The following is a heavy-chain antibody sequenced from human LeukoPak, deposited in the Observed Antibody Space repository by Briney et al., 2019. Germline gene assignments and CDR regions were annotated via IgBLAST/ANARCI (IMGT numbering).Heavy chain of an antibody. CDR2: ISWNSGSI. D-gene: IGHD3-10*01. CDR1: GFTFDDYA. V-gene: IGHV3-9*01. J-gene: IGHJ6*03. Sequence: GGSLRLSCAASGFTFDDYAMHWVRQAPGKGLEWVSGISWNSGSIGYADSVKGRFTISRDNAKNSLYLQMNSLRAEDTAVYYCARDGGSYYGSVDYYYMDVWGKGTTVTVSS. CDR3: ARDGGSYYGSVDYYYMDV.